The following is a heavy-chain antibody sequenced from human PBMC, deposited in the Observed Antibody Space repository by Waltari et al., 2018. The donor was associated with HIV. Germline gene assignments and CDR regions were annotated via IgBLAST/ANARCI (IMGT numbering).Heavy chain of an antibody. CDR3: ARKKRSSCLWFDP. J-gene: IGHJ5*02. CDR1: GGSISSSSYY. CDR2: IYYSGST. V-gene: IGHV4-39*07. D-gene: IGHD6-13*01. Sequence: QLQLQESGPGLVKPSETLSLTCTVSGGSISSSSYYWGWIRQPPGKGLEWIGSIYYSGSTYYNPSLKSRVTISVDTSKNQFSLKLSSVTAADTAVYYCARKKRSSCLWFDPWGQGTLVTVSS.